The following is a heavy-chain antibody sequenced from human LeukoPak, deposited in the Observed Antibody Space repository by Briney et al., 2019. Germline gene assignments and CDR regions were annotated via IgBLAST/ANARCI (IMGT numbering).Heavy chain of an antibody. J-gene: IGHJ4*02. CDR1: GGTFSSYA. CDR3: ARARAYYDFWSGYYTEYYFDY. CDR2: IIPIFGTA. V-gene: IGHV1-69*13. D-gene: IGHD3-3*01. Sequence: SVKVSCKASGGTFSSYAISWVRQAPGQGLEWMGGIIPIFGTANYAQKFQGRVTITADESTSTAYMELRSLRSDDTAVYYCARARAYYDFWSGYYTEYYFDYWGQGTLVTVSS.